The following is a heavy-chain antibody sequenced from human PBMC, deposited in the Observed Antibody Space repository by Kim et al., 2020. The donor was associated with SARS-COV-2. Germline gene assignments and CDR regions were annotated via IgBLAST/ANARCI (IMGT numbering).Heavy chain of an antibody. D-gene: IGHD6-13*01. CDR3: ARSGQQLVRDY. Sequence: TSYATSVKGRFTISRDNSKNTLYLQMNSLRAEDTAVYYCARSGQQLVRDYWGQGTLVTVSS. CDR2: T. J-gene: IGHJ4*02. V-gene: IGHV3-53*01.